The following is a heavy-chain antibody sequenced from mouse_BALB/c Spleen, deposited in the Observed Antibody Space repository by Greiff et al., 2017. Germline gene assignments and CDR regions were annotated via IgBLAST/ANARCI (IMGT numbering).Heavy chain of an antibody. V-gene: IGHV3-2*02. CDR1: GYSITSDYA. CDR2: ISYSGST. D-gene: IGHD1-2*01. Sequence: EVQRVESGPGLVKPSQSLSLTCTVTGYSITSDYAWNWIRQFPGNKLEWMGYISYSGSTSYNPSLKSRISITRDTSKNQFFLQLNSVTTEDTATYYCARDGTTAPFAYWGQGTLVTVSA. CDR3: ARDGTTAPFAY. J-gene: IGHJ3*01.